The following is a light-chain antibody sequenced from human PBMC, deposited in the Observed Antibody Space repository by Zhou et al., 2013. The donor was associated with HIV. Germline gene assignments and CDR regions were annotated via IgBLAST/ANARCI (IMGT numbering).Light chain of an antibody. CDR2: DAS. Sequence: EIVLTQSPATLSLSPGERATLSCRASQSVSSYLAWHQQKPGQAPRLLIYDASNRATGIPARFSGSGSGTDFTLTISSLEPEDFAVYYCQHYVTSPITFGQGTRLEIK. V-gene: IGKV3-11*01. CDR3: QHYVTSPIT. CDR1: QSVSSY. J-gene: IGKJ5*01.